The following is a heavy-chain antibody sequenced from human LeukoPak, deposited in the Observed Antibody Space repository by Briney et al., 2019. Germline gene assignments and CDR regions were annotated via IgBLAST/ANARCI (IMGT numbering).Heavy chain of an antibody. Sequence: GGSLRLSCVASGFTFSSYAMSWVRQAPGKGLEWVSAISGRGGSTYYADSVKGRFTVSRDDFKNTLYLQMNSLRVEDTAVYYCAKDEAPAAGSWNYYYGMDVWGQGTTVTVSS. CDR2: ISGRGGST. D-gene: IGHD6-13*01. V-gene: IGHV3-23*01. CDR1: GFTFSSYA. J-gene: IGHJ6*02. CDR3: AKDEAPAAGSWNYYYGMDV.